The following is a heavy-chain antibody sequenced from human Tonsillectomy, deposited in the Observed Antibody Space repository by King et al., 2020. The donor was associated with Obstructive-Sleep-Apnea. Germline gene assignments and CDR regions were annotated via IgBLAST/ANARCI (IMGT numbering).Heavy chain of an antibody. J-gene: IGHJ4*02. CDR1: GASISSYY. CDR2: IYYSGST. Sequence: QLQESGPGLVKPSETLSLTCTVSGASISSYYWSWIRQPPGKGLEWIGYIYYSGSTNYNPSLKSRVTISVDTSKNQFSLKLSSVTAADTAVYYCARGYYVILTGFYKRTYYFDYWGQGTLVTVSS. V-gene: IGHV4-59*01. D-gene: IGHD3-9*01. CDR3: ARGYYVILTGFYKRTYYFDY.